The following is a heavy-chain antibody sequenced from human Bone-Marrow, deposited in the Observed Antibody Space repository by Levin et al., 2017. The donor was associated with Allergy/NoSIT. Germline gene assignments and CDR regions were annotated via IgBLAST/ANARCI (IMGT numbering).Heavy chain of an antibody. CDR3: AKEFGTTGTTKGNWFDP. J-gene: IGHJ5*02. D-gene: IGHD1-1*01. CDR1: GFTFSSYA. CDR2: ISGSGGST. Sequence: GESLKISCAASGFTFSSYAMSWVRQAPGKGLEWVSAISGSGGSTYYADSVKGRFTISRDNSKNTLYLQMNSLRAEDTAVYYCAKEFGTTGTTKGNWFDPWGQGTLVTVSS. V-gene: IGHV3-23*01.